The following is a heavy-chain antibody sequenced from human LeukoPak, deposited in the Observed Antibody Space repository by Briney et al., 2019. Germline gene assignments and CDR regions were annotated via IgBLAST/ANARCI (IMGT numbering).Heavy chain of an antibody. CDR1: GYTFSGYY. D-gene: IGHD3-3*01. V-gene: IGHV1-2*06. CDR3: AREPRPNYDFWSGNFDY. J-gene: IGHJ4*02. Sequence: ASVKVSCKASGYTFSGYYMHWVRQAPGQGLEWMGRINPNSGGTNYAQKFQGTVTMTRDTSTSTVYMELSSLRSEDTAVYYCAREPRPNYDFWSGNFDYWGQGTLVTVSS. CDR2: INPNSGGT.